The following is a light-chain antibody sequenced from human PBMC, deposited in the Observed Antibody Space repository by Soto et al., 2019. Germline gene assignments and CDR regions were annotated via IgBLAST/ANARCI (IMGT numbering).Light chain of an antibody. J-gene: IGKJ1*01. CDR2: KAS. CDR1: QTISSW. V-gene: IGKV1-5*03. CDR3: QHYNSYSEA. Sequence: DIQMAQSPSTLSGSVGDRVTITCRASQTISSWLAWYQQKPGKAPKLLIYKASTLKSGVPSTFSGRGSGTEFTLTISSLQPDDLATYYCQHYNSYSEAFGQGTKGDIK.